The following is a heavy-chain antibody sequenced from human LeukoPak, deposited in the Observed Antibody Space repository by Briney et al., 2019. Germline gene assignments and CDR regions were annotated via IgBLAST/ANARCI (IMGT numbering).Heavy chain of an antibody. Sequence: GGSLRLSCAASGFTFSSYAMTWARQAPGKGLEWVSTISGSGGSTYYADPVKGRFTISRDNSKNTLYLQMNSLRAEDTAMYYCTKDRLTGYSFGYSYFDYWGQGTLVTVSS. CDR2: ISGSGGST. CDR1: GFTFSSYA. D-gene: IGHD5-18*01. V-gene: IGHV3-23*01. J-gene: IGHJ4*02. CDR3: TKDRLTGYSFGYSYFDY.